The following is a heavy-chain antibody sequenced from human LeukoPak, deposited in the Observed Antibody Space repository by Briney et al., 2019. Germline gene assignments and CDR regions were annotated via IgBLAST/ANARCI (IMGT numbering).Heavy chain of an antibody. CDR2: IWYDGSNK. CDR3: ARDGYYYGSGNYTRET. V-gene: IGHV3-33*01. CDR1: GFTFSSYG. D-gene: IGHD3-10*01. Sequence: PGGSLRLSCAASGFTFSSYGMHWVRQAPGKGLEWVAVIWYDGSNKYYADSVKGRFTISRDNSKNTLYLQMNSLRAEDTAVYYCARDGYYYGSGNYTRETWGQGTLVTVSS. J-gene: IGHJ5*02.